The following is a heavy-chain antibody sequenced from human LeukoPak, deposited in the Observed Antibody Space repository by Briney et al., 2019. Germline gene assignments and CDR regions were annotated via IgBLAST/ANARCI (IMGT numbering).Heavy chain of an antibody. CDR1: GGSISSYY. Sequence: SETLSLTCTVSGGSISSYYWSWIRQPPGKGLEWIGYIYYSGSTNYNPSLKSRVTISVDTSKNQFSLKLSSVTVADTAVYYCAGASYDSSGVHWGQGTLVTVSS. CDR2: IYYSGST. V-gene: IGHV4-59*01. CDR3: AGASYDSSGVH. D-gene: IGHD3-22*01. J-gene: IGHJ4*02.